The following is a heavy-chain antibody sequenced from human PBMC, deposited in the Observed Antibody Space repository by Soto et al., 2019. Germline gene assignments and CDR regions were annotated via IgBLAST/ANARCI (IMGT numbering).Heavy chain of an antibody. Sequence: QVQLLQSGAEVKKPGSSVKVSCKVSGGAFTNYSLNCVRHAPGQGLEWLGGIIPLHNTSNYSLKLLGRGSVTADISSNTVYMHLNGLTPDDAATYYCAIRFNWNPLYYRGMEVWGQGTTVTVSS. CDR3: AIRFNWNPLYYRGMEV. J-gene: IGHJ6*02. V-gene: IGHV1-69*06. CDR2: IIPLHNTS. D-gene: IGHD1-20*01. CDR1: GGAFTNYS.